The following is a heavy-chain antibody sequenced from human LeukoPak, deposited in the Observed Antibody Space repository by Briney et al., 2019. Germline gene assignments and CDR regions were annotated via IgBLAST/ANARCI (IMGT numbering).Heavy chain of an antibody. V-gene: IGHV3-21*01. CDR3: ARDTEWLAPFDY. J-gene: IGHJ4*02. D-gene: IGHD6-19*01. CDR2: ISSSSSYI. CDR1: GFTFSSYS. Sequence: GGSLRLSCAASGFTFSSYSMNWVRQAPGKGLEWVSSISSSSSYIYYADSVKGRFTISRDNAKNPLYLQMNSLRTEDTAVYYCARDTEWLAPFDYWGQGTLVTVSS.